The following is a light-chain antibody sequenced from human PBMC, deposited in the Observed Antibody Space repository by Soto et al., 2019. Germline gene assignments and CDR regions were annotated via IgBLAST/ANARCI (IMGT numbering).Light chain of an antibody. V-gene: IGKV1-12*02. CDR2: AAS. CDR3: QQYYSYPFT. Sequence: QRTQCPSSVSESVGDSVTHTCRASQGISSWLAWYQQKPGKAPKLLIYAASTLQSGVPSRFSGSGSGTDFTLTISCLQSEDFATYYCQQYYSYPFTFAQGTRLEIK. J-gene: IGKJ5*01. CDR1: QGISSW.